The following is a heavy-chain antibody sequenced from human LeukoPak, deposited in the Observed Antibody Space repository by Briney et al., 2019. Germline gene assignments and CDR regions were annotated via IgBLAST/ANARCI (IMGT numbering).Heavy chain of an antibody. D-gene: IGHD1-26*01. CDR2: FDPEDGET. Sequence: ASVKVSCKVSGYTLTELSMHWVRQAPGKGLEWMGGFDPEDGETIYAQKFQGRVTMTEDTSTDTAYMELSSLRSEDTAVYYCATDLSGPWELPFDYWGQGTLVTVSS. CDR1: GYTLTELS. J-gene: IGHJ4*02. V-gene: IGHV1-24*01. CDR3: ATDLSGPWELPFDY.